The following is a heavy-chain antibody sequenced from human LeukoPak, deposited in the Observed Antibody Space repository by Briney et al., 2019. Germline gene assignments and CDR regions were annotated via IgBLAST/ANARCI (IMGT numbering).Heavy chain of an antibody. D-gene: IGHD5-24*01. CDR1: GGSFGDYH. Sequence: PSETLSLTCGVYGGSFGDYHWSWIRQPPGKGLEWIGEINHSGTTHYNPSLKHKVTMSVDTSKTQFSLKFISVTAADTAVYYCARHRDGYNYWFDPWGQGTLVTVSS. J-gene: IGHJ5*02. CDR2: INHSGTT. CDR3: ARHRDGYNYWFDP. V-gene: IGHV4-34*01.